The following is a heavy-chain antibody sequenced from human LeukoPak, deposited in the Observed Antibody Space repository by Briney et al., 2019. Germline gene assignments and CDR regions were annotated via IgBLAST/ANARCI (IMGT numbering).Heavy chain of an antibody. CDR3: ASLPVRTIGTTSDY. CDR2: ISYDGSNK. Sequence: PGGSLRLSCAASGFTFSSYSMNWVRQAPGKGLEWVAVISYDGSNKYYADSVKGRFTISRDNSRNTLYLQMNSLRAEDTAMYYCASLPVRTIGTTSDYWGQGILVTVSS. J-gene: IGHJ4*02. CDR1: GFTFSSYS. D-gene: IGHD1-1*01. V-gene: IGHV3-30*03.